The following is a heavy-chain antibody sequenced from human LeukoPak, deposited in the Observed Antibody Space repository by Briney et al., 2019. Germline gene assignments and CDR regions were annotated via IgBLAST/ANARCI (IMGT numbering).Heavy chain of an antibody. J-gene: IGHJ4*02. Sequence: ASVKVSCKASGGTFSIYAISCVRLAPGQGLECMGGIIPIFGTANYAQKFQGRVTITADESTSTAYMELSSLRSEDTAVYYCAREGPGDYYGSGSWYYFDYWGQGTLVTVSS. CDR3: AREGPGDYYGSGSWYYFDY. CDR2: IIPIFGTA. V-gene: IGHV1-69*13. D-gene: IGHD3-10*01. CDR1: GGTFSIYA.